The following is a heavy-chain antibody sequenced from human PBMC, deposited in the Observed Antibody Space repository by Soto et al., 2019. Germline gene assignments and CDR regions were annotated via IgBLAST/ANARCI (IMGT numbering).Heavy chain of an antibody. CDR3: ADSWLPTSY. J-gene: IGHJ4*02. V-gene: IGHV3-74*01. CDR1: GFTFGNYW. CDR2: VSPDGRTA. D-gene: IGHD5-12*01. Sequence: GGSLRLSCAVSGFTFGNYWMHWVRQAPGKGLVWVSRVSPDGRTATYADSVKGRFTTSRDNAKSTLYLQMNSLRAEDTAVYYCADSWLPTSYWGRGXLVTVYS.